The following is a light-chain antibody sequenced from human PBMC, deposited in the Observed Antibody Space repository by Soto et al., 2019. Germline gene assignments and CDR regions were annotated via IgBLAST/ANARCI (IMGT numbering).Light chain of an antibody. CDR1: ESVSTN. CDR2: AAS. Sequence: EIEMAQSPATLSLAPGERVTLSCRASESVSTNLAWYQQKAGQAPRLLIYAASTRATGIPARFSGSGSGTEFTLTISSLQSEDFAVYYCQQYSILRTFGQGTKVEIK. J-gene: IGKJ1*01. V-gene: IGKV3-15*01. CDR3: QQYSILRT.